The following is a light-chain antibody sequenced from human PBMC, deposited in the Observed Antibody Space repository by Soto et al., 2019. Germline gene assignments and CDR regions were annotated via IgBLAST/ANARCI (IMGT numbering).Light chain of an antibody. CDR2: DTS. J-gene: IGKJ2*01. V-gene: IGKV3-15*01. CDR1: QSVSRN. Sequence: EKVMTQSPATLSVSPGDRATLSCRASQSVSRNLAWYQQKPGQAPRLLIYDTSTRATNVPARFSGSGSETEFTLTISGLQSEDFGIYYCHHYNNWPPRNTFGQGTKVDIK. CDR3: HHYNNWPPRNT.